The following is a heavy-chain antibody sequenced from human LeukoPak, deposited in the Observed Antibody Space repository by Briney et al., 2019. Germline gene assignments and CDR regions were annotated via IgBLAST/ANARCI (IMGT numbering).Heavy chain of an antibody. Sequence: GGSLRLSCAASGFTFDDYGMSWVRQAPGRGLEWVSGINWNGGSTGYADSVKGRFTISRDNAKNSLYLQMNSLRAEDTALYYCARRDIVVVPAAIFGAFDIWGQGTMVTVSS. CDR1: GFTFDDYG. J-gene: IGHJ3*02. CDR2: INWNGGST. V-gene: IGHV3-20*04. CDR3: ARRDIVVVPAAIFGAFDI. D-gene: IGHD2-2*02.